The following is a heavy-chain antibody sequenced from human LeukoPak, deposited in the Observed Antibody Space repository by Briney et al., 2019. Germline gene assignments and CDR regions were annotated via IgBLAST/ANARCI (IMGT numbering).Heavy chain of an antibody. Sequence: SETLSLTCAVYGGSFSDYYWTWIRQPPGKGLEWIGEIYHSGSTNYNPSLKSRVTISVDTSKNQFSLNLTSVTAADTAVYYCARAMSIAARLQTIFDYWGQGTLVTVSS. CDR3: ARAMSIAARLQTIFDY. J-gene: IGHJ4*02. V-gene: IGHV4-34*01. D-gene: IGHD6-6*01. CDR1: GGSFSDYY. CDR2: IYHSGST.